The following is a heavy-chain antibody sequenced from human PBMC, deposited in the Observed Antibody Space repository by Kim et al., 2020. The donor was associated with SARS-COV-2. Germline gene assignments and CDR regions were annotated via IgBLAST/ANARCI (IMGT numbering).Heavy chain of an antibody. J-gene: IGHJ4*02. V-gene: IGHV3-23*01. Sequence: GGSLRLSCLASGFTFSDYAMSWVRQAPGKGLEWVSAISATGGSTYYARSVRGRFTIARDQSRNTVYLQMNSLRDEDTDVYFCAIGWASIAAGGGTTGGQGTVVTFSS. CDR1: GFTFSDYA. CDR3: AIGWASIAAGGGTT. CDR2: ISATGGST. D-gene: IGHD6-13*01.